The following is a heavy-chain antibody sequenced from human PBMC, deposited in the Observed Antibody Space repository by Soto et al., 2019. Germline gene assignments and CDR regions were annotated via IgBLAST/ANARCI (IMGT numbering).Heavy chain of an antibody. CDR3: ARDFGDPYWYFDL. CDR2: IYYSGST. D-gene: IGHD3-16*01. J-gene: IGHJ2*01. Sequence: DLEWIGYIYYSGSTYYNPSLKSRVTISVDTSKNQFSLKLSSVTAADTAVYYCARDFGDPYWYFDLWGRGTLVTVSS. V-gene: IGHV4-31*02.